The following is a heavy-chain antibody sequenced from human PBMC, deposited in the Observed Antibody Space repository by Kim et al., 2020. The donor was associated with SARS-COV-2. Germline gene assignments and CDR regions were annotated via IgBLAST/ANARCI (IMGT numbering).Heavy chain of an antibody. Sequence: KGRFTISRDNAKNSLYLQMNSLRAEDTAVYYCAREAIYDFWSGPGGAFDIWGQGTMVTVSS. D-gene: IGHD3-3*01. J-gene: IGHJ3*02. V-gene: IGHV3-11*05. CDR3: AREAIYDFWSGPGGAFDI.